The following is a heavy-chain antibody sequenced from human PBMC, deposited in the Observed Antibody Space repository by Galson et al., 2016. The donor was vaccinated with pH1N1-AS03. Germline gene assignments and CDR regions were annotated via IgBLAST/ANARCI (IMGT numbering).Heavy chain of an antibody. V-gene: IGHV3-21*03. J-gene: IGHJ4*02. D-gene: IGHD2-2*01. CDR3: ARTFPGRVVVVAAAMQEGPDY. Sequence: QAPGKGLEWVSSISRSSTYIYYADSVKGRFTISRDNAKNSLFLQMHSLRAEDTAVYYCARTFPGRVVVVAAAMQEGPDYWGQGTLVTVSS. CDR2: ISRSSTYI.